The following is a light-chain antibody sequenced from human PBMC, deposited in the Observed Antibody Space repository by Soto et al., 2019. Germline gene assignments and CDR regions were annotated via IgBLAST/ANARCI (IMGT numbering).Light chain of an antibody. CDR2: DAS. Sequence: DILLTQSPATLSLSRGERATLSCRASQSVGSSLAWFQQKPGQPPRLLIYDASNRATGIPARFSGSGSGTDFTLTISSLEPEDFAVYYCQQYGSSPRTFGQGTKVQI. J-gene: IGKJ1*01. V-gene: IGKV3-11*01. CDR3: QQYGSSPRT. CDR1: QSVGSS.